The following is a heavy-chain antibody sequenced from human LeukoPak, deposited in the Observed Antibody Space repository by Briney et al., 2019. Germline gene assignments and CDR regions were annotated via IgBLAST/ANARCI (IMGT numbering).Heavy chain of an antibody. CDR2: ISGSGGST. CDR3: AKGPKPAAKGYWFDP. D-gene: IGHD2-2*01. CDR1: GFTFSSYA. Sequence: PGGSLRLSCAASGFTFSSYAMSWVRQAPGKGLEWVSAISGSGGSTYYADSVKGRFTISRDNPENTLYLQMNSLRAEDTAVYYCAKGPKPAAKGYWFDPWGQGTLVTVSS. J-gene: IGHJ5*02. V-gene: IGHV3-23*01.